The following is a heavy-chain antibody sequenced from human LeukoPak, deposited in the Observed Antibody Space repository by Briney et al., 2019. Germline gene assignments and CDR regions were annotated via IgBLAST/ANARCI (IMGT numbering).Heavy chain of an antibody. D-gene: IGHD3-22*01. CDR3: ARGRREYYDSSGYLLDY. J-gene: IGHJ4*02. Sequence: SETLSLTCTVSGGSVSSGTYYWSWIRQPPGKGLEWIGEINHSGSTNYNPSLKSRVTISVDTSKNQFSLKLSSVTAADTAVYYCARGRREYYDSSGYLLDYWGQGTLVTVSS. CDR2: INHSGST. V-gene: IGHV4-39*07. CDR1: GGSVSSGTYY.